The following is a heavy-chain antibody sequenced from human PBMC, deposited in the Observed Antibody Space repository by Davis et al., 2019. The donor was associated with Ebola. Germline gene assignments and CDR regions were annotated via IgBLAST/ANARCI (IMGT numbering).Heavy chain of an antibody. Sequence: KVSCKGSGYSFTSYWIGWVRQMPGKGLEWKGIIYPGDSDTRYSPSFQGQVTISADKSISTAYLQWSSLKASDTAMYYCARRIAAATDKGNNWFDPWGQGTLVTVSS. CDR2: IYPGDSDT. D-gene: IGHD6-13*01. CDR1: GYSFTSYW. V-gene: IGHV5-51*01. J-gene: IGHJ5*02. CDR3: ARRIAAATDKGNNWFDP.